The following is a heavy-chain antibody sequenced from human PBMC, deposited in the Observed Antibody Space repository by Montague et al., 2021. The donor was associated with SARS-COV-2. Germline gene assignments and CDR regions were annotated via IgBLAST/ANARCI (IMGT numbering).Heavy chain of an antibody. CDR1: GGSISSYY. Sequence: SETLSLTCTVSGGSISSYYWSWIRQPPGKGLEWIGYIYCSGSTNYNPSLKSRVTISVDTSKNQFSLKLSSVTAADTAVYYCARYGSGKYHADYSGSYHLDYWGQGTLVTVSS. CDR2: IYCSGST. J-gene: IGHJ4*02. D-gene: IGHD1-26*01. V-gene: IGHV4-59*01. CDR3: ARYGSGKYHADYSGSYHLDY.